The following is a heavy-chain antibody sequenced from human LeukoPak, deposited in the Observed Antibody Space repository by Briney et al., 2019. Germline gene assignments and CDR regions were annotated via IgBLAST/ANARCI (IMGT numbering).Heavy chain of an antibody. CDR2: ISGSGGST. CDR1: GFTFSSYA. J-gene: IGHJ4*02. Sequence: GGSPRLSCAASGFTFSSYAMSWVRQAPGNGLEWVSAISGSGGSTYYADSVKGRFTISRDNSKNTLYLQMNSLRAEDTAVYYCARTGYDSSGYYFYFDYWGQGTLVTVSS. V-gene: IGHV3-23*01. D-gene: IGHD3-22*01. CDR3: ARTGYDSSGYYFYFDY.